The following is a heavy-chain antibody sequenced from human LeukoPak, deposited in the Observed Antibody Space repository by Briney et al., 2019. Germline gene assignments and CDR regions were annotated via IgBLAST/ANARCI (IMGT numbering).Heavy chain of an antibody. CDR2: IYYSGST. D-gene: IGHD3-22*01. Sequence: PSETLSLTCTVSGGSVSSGSYYWSWIRQPPGKGLEWIGYIYYSGSTNYNPSLKSRVTISVDTSENQFSLKLSSVTAADTAVYYCAREPRSRYSSGYYYFDYWGQGTLVTVSS. CDR1: GGSVSSGSYY. J-gene: IGHJ4*02. V-gene: IGHV4-61*01. CDR3: AREPRSRYSSGYYYFDY.